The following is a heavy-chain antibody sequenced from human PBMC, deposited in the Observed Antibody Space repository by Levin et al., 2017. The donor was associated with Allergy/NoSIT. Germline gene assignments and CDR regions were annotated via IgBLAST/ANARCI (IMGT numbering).Heavy chain of an antibody. D-gene: IGHD1-26*01. V-gene: IGHV3-74*01. CDR1: GFTFSSYW. J-gene: IGHJ4*02. CDR3: AKVSLSGSYGY. CDR2: MNSDGSIT. Sequence: GGSLRLSCAASGFTFSSYWMHWVRQAPGKGLVWVSRMNSDGSITSYADSVKGRFTISRDNAKNTLYLQMNSLRAEDTAVYYCAKVSLSGSYGYWGQGTLVTVSS.